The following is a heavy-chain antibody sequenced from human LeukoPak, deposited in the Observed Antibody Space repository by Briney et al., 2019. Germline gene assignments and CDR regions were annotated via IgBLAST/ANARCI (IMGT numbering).Heavy chain of an antibody. CDR1: GGSISSYY. CDR2: IYTSGST. Sequence: SETLSLTCTVSGGSISSYYWSWIRQPAGKGLEWIGRIYTSGSTNYNPSLKSRVTMSVDTSKNQFSLKLSSVTAADTAVYYCARNHRSLYYYYYGMDVWGQGTTVTVSS. CDR3: ARNHRSLYYYYYGMDV. V-gene: IGHV4-4*07. D-gene: IGHD1-14*01. J-gene: IGHJ6*02.